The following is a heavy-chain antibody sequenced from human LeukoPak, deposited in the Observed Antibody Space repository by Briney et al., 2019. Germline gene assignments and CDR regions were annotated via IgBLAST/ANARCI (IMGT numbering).Heavy chain of an antibody. D-gene: IGHD6-13*01. J-gene: IGHJ5*02. CDR1: GFTFSSYS. Sequence: GGSLGLSCAASGFTFSSYSMNWVRQAPGKGLEWVSYISSSGSTIYYADSVKGRFTISRDNAKNSLYLQMNSLRAEDTAVYYCARVPNWGIAAAGNWFDPWGQGTLVTVSS. CDR3: ARVPNWGIAAAGNWFDP. CDR2: ISSSGSTI. V-gene: IGHV3-48*04.